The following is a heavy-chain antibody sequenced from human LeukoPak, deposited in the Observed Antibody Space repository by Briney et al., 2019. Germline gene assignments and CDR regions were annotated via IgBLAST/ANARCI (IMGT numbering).Heavy chain of an antibody. CDR2: ISYDGSNK. V-gene: IGHV3-30*01. CDR1: GFTFSSYA. J-gene: IGHJ4*02. CDR3: ARDFWEQQLVHLFDY. Sequence: GRSLRLSCAASGFTFSSYAMHWVRQAPGKGLEWVAVISYDGSNKYYADSVKGRFTISRDNSKNTRYLQMNSLGAEDTAVYYCARDFWEQQLVHLFDYWGQGALVTVSS. D-gene: IGHD6-13*01.